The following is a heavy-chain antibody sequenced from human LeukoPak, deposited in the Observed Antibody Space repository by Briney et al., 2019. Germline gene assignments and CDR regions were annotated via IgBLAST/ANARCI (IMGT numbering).Heavy chain of an antibody. D-gene: IGHD6-13*01. CDR1: GFTFDDYA. V-gene: IGHV3-9*01. Sequence: PGRSLRLSCAASGFTFDDYAMPWVRQAPGKGLEWVSGISWNSGSIGYADSVKGRFTISRDNAKNSLYLQVNSLRAEDTALYYCAKDWGSSWYVHGMDVWGQGTTVTVSS. CDR2: ISWNSGSI. J-gene: IGHJ6*02. CDR3: AKDWGSSWYVHGMDV.